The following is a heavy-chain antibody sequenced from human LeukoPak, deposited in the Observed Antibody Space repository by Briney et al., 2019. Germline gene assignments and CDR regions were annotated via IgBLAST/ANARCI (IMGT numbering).Heavy chain of an antibody. CDR3: ARDRLGSSLAGSDY. CDR2: IGRDDYK. V-gene: IGHV3-21*01. D-gene: IGHD6-13*01. J-gene: IGHJ4*02. CDR1: GFTFSSYT. Sequence: GGSLRLSCAASGFTFSSYTMNWVRQAPGKGLEWISSIGRDDYKYYADSVKGRFTISRDNAKNALYLQMNSLRAEDTAVYYCARDRLGSSLAGSDYWGQGTLVTVSS.